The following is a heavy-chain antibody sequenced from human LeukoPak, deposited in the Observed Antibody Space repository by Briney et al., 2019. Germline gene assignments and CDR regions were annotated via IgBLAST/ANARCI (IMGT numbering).Heavy chain of an antibody. J-gene: IGHJ4*02. D-gene: IGHD6-19*01. Sequence: SVKVSCKASGYTFTGYYMHWVRQAPGQGLEWMGGIIPIFGTANYAQKFQGRVTITADKSTSTAYMELSSLRSEDTAVYYCARVQQWLGYVYWGQGTLVTVSS. CDR3: ARVQQWLGYVY. V-gene: IGHV1-69*06. CDR2: IIPIFGTA. CDR1: GYTFTGYY.